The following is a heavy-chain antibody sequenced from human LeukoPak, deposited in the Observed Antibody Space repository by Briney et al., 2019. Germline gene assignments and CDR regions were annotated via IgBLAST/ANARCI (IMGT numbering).Heavy chain of an antibody. CDR1: GYTFTSYG. D-gene: IGHD6-13*01. CDR2: ISAYNGNT. Sequence: ASVKVSCKASGYTFTSYGISWVRQAPGQGLEWMGWISAYNGNTNYAQKLQGRVTMTTDTSTSTAYMELSSLRSEDTAVYYCASVAAAGTTYFDYWGQGTLVTVSS. J-gene: IGHJ4*02. V-gene: IGHV1-18*01. CDR3: ASVAAAGTTYFDY.